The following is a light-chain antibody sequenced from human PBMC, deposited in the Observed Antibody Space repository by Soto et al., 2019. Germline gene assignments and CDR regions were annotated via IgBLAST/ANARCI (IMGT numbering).Light chain of an antibody. CDR3: QQFNSYLLS. J-gene: IGKJ4*01. Sequence: ASPLTQSPSSLSASVGDRVTITCRASQGISSALAWYQQQPGKAPSLLIYDASTLESGVPSRFSGSGSGSDFTLTISSLQPEDFTTYYCQQFNSYLLSLGGGTKVEIK. CDR1: QGISSA. CDR2: DAS. V-gene: IGKV1-13*02.